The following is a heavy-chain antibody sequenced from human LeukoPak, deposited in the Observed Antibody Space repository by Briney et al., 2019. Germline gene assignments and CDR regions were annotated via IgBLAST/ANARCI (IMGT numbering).Heavy chain of an antibody. CDR3: ARAVGLLRYRIFDY. V-gene: IGHV1-2*02. J-gene: IGHJ4*02. D-gene: IGHD4-17*01. Sequence: ASVKVSCKASGYTFTGYYMHWVRQAPGQGLEWMGWINPNSGGTNYAQKFQGRVTMTRDTSISTAYMELSRLRSDDTAVYYCARAVGLLRYRIFDYWGQGTLVTVSS. CDR1: GYTFTGYY. CDR2: INPNSGGT.